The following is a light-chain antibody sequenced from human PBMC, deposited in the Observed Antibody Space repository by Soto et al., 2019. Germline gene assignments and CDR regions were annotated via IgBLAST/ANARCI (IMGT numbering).Light chain of an antibody. J-gene: IGKJ3*01. CDR2: WAS. CDR1: QSVLYSSNDKNY. CDR3: QQYYTTPFT. Sequence: DIVMTQSPDSLAVSLGERASINCRSNQSVLYSSNDKNYLAWYQQKPGQSPKLLIYWASSRESGVPARFSGSGSGTEVTLTISSLQAEDVAVYYCQQYYTTPFTFGPGTIVEIK. V-gene: IGKV4-1*01.